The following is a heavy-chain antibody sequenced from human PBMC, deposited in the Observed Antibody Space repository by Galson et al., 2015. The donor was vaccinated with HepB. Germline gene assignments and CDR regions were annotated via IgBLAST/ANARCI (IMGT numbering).Heavy chain of an antibody. Sequence: SVKVSCKVSGYTFTSYYMHWVRQAPGQGLEWMGIINPSGGSTSYAQKFQGRVTMTRDTSTSTVYMELSSLRSEDTAVYYCARDPHYDSSGYFPFDYWGQGTLDTVSS. D-gene: IGHD3-22*01. V-gene: IGHV1-46*01. CDR2: INPSGGST. CDR1: GYTFTSYY. CDR3: ARDPHYDSSGYFPFDY. J-gene: IGHJ4*02.